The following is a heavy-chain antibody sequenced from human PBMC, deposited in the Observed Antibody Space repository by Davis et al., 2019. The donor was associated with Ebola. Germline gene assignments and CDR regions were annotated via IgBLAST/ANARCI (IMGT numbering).Heavy chain of an antibody. CDR2: ISYDGANE. V-gene: IGHV3-30-3*01. CDR3: ATDRLPRTVTNPTY. CDR1: GFAFSGFA. Sequence: GESLKISCAASGFAFSGFAMHWVRQAPGKGLEWVALISYDGANEYYADSVKGQFTTSRDKSNNTVYLQMNSLRPEDTALYYCATDRLPRTVTNPTYWGQGTLVTVSS. D-gene: IGHD4-17*01. J-gene: IGHJ4*02.